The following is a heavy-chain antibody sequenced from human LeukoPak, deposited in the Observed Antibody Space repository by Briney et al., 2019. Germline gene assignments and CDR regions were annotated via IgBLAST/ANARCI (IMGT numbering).Heavy chain of an antibody. Sequence: PGGSLRLSCAASGFTFSSFWMSWVRQAPGKGLEWVASIKQDGSEEYYVDSVKGRFTISRDNAKNSLYLQMNSLRAEDTAVYYCARDYPLDWLYDNWGQGTLVTVSS. CDR2: IKQDGSEE. V-gene: IGHV3-7*01. D-gene: IGHD3-9*01. J-gene: IGHJ4*02. CDR1: GFTFSSFW. CDR3: ARDYPLDWLYDN.